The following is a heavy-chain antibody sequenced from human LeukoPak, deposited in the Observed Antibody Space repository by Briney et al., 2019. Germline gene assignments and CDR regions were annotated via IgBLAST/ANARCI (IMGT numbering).Heavy chain of an antibody. V-gene: IGHV4-39*01. J-gene: IGHJ4*02. CDR3: ARLSGYYDSSGYWDY. Sequence: SETLSLTCTVSGGSISSSSYYWGWIRQPPGKGREWIASIYYSGSTYYNPSLKSRVTISVDTSKNQFSLKLSSVTAADTAVYYCARLSGYYDSSGYWDYWGQGTLVTVSS. D-gene: IGHD3-22*01. CDR1: GGSISSSSYY. CDR2: IYYSGST.